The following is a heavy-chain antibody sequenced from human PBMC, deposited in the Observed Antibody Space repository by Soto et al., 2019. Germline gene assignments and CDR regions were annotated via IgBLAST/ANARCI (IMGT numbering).Heavy chain of an antibody. J-gene: IGHJ6*02. V-gene: IGHV3-23*01. Sequence: GGSLRLSCAASGFTFRTYAMAWVRQAPEKGLEWVSAITGGGGRTYYADSVKGRFTISRDNSKNTLYLQMNSLRVEDTAVYYCAKRGFDSGGWDYYALDVWGQGTAVTVSS. CDR1: GFTFRTYA. CDR3: AKRGFDSGGWDYYALDV. CDR2: ITGGGGRT. D-gene: IGHD5-12*01.